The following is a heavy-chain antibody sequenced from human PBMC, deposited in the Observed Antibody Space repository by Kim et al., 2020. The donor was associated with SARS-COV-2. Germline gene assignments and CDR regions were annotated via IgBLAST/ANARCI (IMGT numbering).Heavy chain of an antibody. V-gene: IGHV4-39*01. CDR2: IYYSGST. J-gene: IGHJ4*02. Sequence: SETLSLTCTVSGGSISSSSYYWGWIRQPPGKGLEWIGSIYYSGSTYYNPSLKSRVTISVDTSKNQFSLKLSSVTAADTAVYYCARHPAGGYSSGWNVDYWGQGTLVTVSS. CDR1: GGSISSSSYY. D-gene: IGHD6-19*01. CDR3: ARHPAGGYSSGWNVDY.